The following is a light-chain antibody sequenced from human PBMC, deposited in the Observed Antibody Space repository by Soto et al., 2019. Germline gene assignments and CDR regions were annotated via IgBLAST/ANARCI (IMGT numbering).Light chain of an antibody. CDR2: DVS. Sequence: QSALTQPRSVSGSPGQSVTISCTGTSSDVGGYNYVSWYQQHPGKAPKLMIYDVSKRPSGVPDRFSGSKSGNTASLTISGLQAEDEADYYCCSYAGSYTWVVGEGTKLTVL. J-gene: IGLJ3*02. V-gene: IGLV2-11*01. CDR3: CSYAGSYTWV. CDR1: SSDVGGYNY.